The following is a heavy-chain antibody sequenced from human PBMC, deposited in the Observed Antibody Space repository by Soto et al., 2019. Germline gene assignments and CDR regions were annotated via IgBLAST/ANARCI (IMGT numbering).Heavy chain of an antibody. V-gene: IGHV1-24*01. CDR3: ATVYIYDSSGYYFDY. J-gene: IGHJ4*02. CDR2: FDPEDGET. CDR1: GYTLTELS. Sequence: GASVKVSCKVSGYTLTELSMHWVLEAPGKGLEWMGGFDPEDGETIYAQKFQGRVTMTEDTSTDTAYMELSSLRSEDTAVYYCATVYIYDSSGYYFDYWGQGTLVTVSS. D-gene: IGHD3-22*01.